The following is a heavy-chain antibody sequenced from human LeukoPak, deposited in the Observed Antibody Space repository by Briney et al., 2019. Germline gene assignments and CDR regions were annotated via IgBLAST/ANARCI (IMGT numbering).Heavy chain of an antibody. V-gene: IGHV4-59*12. CDR2: IYHTGKS. CDR3: ARSAVPAAIRAFDY. D-gene: IGHD2-2*02. CDR1: GGSISSYY. J-gene: IGHJ4*02. Sequence: SETLSLTCTVSGGSISSYYWTWIRQPPGKGLEWIGYIYHTGKSSYNPSLTSRVTISVDTSKNQFSLKLSSVTAADTAVYYCARSAVPAAIRAFDYWGQGTLVTVSS.